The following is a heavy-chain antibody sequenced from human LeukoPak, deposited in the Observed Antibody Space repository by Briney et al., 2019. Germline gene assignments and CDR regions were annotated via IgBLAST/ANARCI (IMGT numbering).Heavy chain of an antibody. CDR1: GGAFSSNA. D-gene: IGHD3-3*01. CDR2: IIPIFGTA. CDR3: ASVPPYDFWSGYYTGRWYYFDY. Sequence: ASVKVSCKASGGAFSSNAITWVRQAPGQGLEWMGGIIPIFGTANYAQKFQGRVTITTDESTSTAYMELSSLRSEDTAVYYCASVPPYDFWSGYYTGRWYYFDYWGQGTLVTVSS. J-gene: IGHJ4*02. V-gene: IGHV1-69*05.